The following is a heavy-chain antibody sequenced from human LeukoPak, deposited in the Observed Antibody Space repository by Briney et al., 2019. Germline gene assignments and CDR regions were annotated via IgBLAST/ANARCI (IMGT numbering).Heavy chain of an antibody. CDR1: GGTFSSYA. Sequence: SVKVSCKASGGTFSSYAISWVRQAPGQGLEWMGGIIPIFGTENYAQKFQGRVTITADESTSTAYMELSSLRSEDTAVYYCASLGYCSSTSCYEHYWGQGTLVTVSS. CDR3: ASLGYCSSTSCYEHY. D-gene: IGHD2-2*01. V-gene: IGHV1-69*13. CDR2: IIPIFGTE. J-gene: IGHJ4*02.